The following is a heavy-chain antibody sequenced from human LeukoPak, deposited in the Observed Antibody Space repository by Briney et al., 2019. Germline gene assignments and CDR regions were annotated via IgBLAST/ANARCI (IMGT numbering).Heavy chain of an antibody. Sequence: AASVKVSCKASGGTFSSYAISWVRQAPGQGLEWMGGIIPIFGTANYAQKFQGRVTITADESTSTAYMELSSLRSEDTTVYYCATGFWSGYGDAEYFQHWGQGTLVTVSS. CDR2: IIPIFGTA. V-gene: IGHV1-69*13. CDR1: GGTFSSYA. CDR3: ATGFWSGYGDAEYFQH. J-gene: IGHJ1*01. D-gene: IGHD3-3*01.